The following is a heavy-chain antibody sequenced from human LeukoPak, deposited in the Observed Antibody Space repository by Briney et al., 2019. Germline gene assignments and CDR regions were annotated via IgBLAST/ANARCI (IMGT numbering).Heavy chain of an antibody. J-gene: IGHJ4*02. CDR2: ISSSSSYI. D-gene: IGHD4-17*01. Sequence: WGSLRLSCAASGFTFSSYSINWVRQVPGKGLEWVSSISSSSSYIYYADSVKGRFTISRDNAKNSLYLQMNSLRAEDTAVYYCARADYGARIDYWGQGTLVTVSS. V-gene: IGHV3-21*01. CDR1: GFTFSSYS. CDR3: ARADYGARIDY.